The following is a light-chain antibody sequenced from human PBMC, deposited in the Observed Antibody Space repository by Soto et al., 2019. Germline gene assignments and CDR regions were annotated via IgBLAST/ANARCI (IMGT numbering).Light chain of an antibody. V-gene: IGKV3-15*01. CDR1: QSVSRN. Sequence: EIVMTQSQAPLSVSPGERATLSCRASQSVSRNLAWYQQKPGQAPRLLIYGASTRATGIPARFSGSGSGTEFTLTISSLQSEDFAVYYCQQYNNWPLTWTFGQGTKVEIK. J-gene: IGKJ1*01. CDR2: GAS. CDR3: QQYNNWPLTWT.